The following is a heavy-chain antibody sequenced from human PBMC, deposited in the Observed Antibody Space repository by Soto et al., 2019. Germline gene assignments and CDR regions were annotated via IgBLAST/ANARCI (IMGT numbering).Heavy chain of an antibody. CDR2: IIPIFGTA. CDR3: AITYGSDHRDAFDF. Sequence: SVKVSCKASGYTFTSYAISWVRQAPGQGLEWMGGIIPIFGTANYAQKFQGRVTITADESTSTAYMELSSLRSEDTAVYYCAITYGSDHRDAFDFWGQGTMVTGSS. CDR1: GYTFTSYA. J-gene: IGHJ3*01. D-gene: IGHD3-10*01. V-gene: IGHV1-69*13.